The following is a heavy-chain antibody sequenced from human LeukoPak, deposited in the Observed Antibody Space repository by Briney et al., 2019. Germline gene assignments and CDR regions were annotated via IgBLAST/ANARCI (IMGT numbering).Heavy chain of an antibody. D-gene: IGHD4-11*01. CDR3: AKDMTTSPQHYGMDV. V-gene: IGHV3-23*01. Sequence: PGASLRLSCAASGFTFSSYAISWVRQAPGKGLEWVSAISGRGGSTYYADSVKGRFTISRDNSKNTLYLQMNSLRAEDTAVYYCAKDMTTSPQHYGMDVWGQGTTVTVSS. CDR2: ISGRGGST. J-gene: IGHJ6*02. CDR1: GFTFSSYA.